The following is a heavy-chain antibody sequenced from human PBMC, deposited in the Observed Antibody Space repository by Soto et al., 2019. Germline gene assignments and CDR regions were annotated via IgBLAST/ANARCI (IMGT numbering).Heavy chain of an antibody. CDR3: AKDSVGYYDRSGYPYNWFDP. CDR2: ISWNSGSI. CDR1: RVTTERYA. V-gene: IGHV3-9*02. J-gene: IGHJ5*02. Sequence: QPGGSLRICCAASRVTTERYAMRWVLLAPGKGLEWVSGISWNSGSIGYADSVKGRFTISRDNAKNSLYLQMNSLRAEDTALYYCAKDSVGYYDRSGYPYNWFDPWGQGT. D-gene: IGHD3-22*01.